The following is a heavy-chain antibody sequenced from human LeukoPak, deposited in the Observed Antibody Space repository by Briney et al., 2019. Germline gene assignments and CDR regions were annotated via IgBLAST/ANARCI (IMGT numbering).Heavy chain of an antibody. J-gene: IGHJ4*02. CDR3: AREVTAPTGAPDY. CDR1: GYTFTGYY. CDR2: INTNTGNP. V-gene: IGHV7-4-1*02. D-gene: IGHD2-21*02. Sequence: ASVKVSCKASGYTFTGYYMHWVRQAPGQGLEWMGWINTNTGNPTYAQGFTGRFVFSLDTSVSTAYLQISSLKAEDTAVYYCAREVTAPTGAPDYWGQGTLVTVSS.